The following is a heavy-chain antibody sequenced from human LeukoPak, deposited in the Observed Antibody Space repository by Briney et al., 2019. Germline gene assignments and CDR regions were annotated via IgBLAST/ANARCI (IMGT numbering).Heavy chain of an antibody. CDR3: ATWNLQYHCAFDI. D-gene: IGHD2-2*01. V-gene: IGHV1-3*01. J-gene: IGHJ3*02. CDR1: GYTFTSYA. CDR2: INAGNGNT. Sequence: ASVKVSCKASGYTFTSYAMHWVRQAPGQRLEWMGRINAGNGNTKYSQKFQGRVTITRDTSASTAYMELSSLRSEDTAVYYCATWNLQYHCAFDIWGQGTMVTVSS.